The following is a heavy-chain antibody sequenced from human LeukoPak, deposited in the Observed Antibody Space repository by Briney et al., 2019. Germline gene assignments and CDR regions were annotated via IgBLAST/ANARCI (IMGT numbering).Heavy chain of an antibody. CDR1: GFTFSSYG. J-gene: IGHJ4*02. CDR3: ATFSYAGNAGGSVGY. D-gene: IGHD4-23*01. CDR2: ISGSGGST. V-gene: IGHV3-23*01. Sequence: GGSLRLSCAASGFTFSSYGMSWVRQAPGKGLEWVSAISGSGGSTYYADSVKGRFTISRDNSKNTVDLQMNSLRSEDAAVYYCATFSYAGNAGGSVGYWGQGTLVTVSS.